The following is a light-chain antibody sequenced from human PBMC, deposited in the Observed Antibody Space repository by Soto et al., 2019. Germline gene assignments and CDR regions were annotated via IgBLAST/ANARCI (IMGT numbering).Light chain of an antibody. CDR3: QQYYSYHGST. V-gene: IGKV1-8*01. J-gene: IGKJ5*01. Sequence: ILMTQCPSSFFASXGDRVTIRCRTSPGISSCLARYQQTPGTGPKVLXXAASTLQSGVQSRLSGSGSGRDFTLTISCLQSADFATYYCQQYYSYHGSTFGQGTRLEIK. CDR1: PGISSC. CDR2: AAS.